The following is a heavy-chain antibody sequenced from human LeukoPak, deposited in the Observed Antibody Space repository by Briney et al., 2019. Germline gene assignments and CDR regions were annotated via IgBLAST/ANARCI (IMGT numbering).Heavy chain of an antibody. CDR3: AKDFSGGFDY. CDR2: ITGSGGGT. D-gene: IGHD3-3*01. V-gene: IGHV3-23*01. CDR1: GFTFSSCG. Sequence: GGSLRLSCAASGFTFSSCGMTWVRQAPGKGLEWVSSITGSGGGTSYADSVKGRFTISRDNSKNTLYLQMNSLRAEDTAVYYCAKDFSGGFDYWGQGTLVTVSS. J-gene: IGHJ4*02.